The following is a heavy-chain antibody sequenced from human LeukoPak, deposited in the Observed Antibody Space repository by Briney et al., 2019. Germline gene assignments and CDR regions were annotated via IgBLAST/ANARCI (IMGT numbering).Heavy chain of an antibody. Sequence: SETLSLTCAVYGGSFSGYYWSWIRQPLGKGLEWIGEINHSGSTNYNPSLKSRVTISVDTSKNQFSLKLSSVTAADTAVYYCARDSSGWYHRGFDYWGQGTLVTVSS. D-gene: IGHD6-19*01. CDR1: GGSFSGYY. V-gene: IGHV4-34*01. CDR2: INHSGST. CDR3: ARDSSGWYHRGFDY. J-gene: IGHJ4*02.